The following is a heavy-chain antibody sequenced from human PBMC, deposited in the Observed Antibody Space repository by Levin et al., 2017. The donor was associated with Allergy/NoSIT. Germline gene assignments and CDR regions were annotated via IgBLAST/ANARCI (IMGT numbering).Heavy chain of an antibody. CDR3: AIYGTSGYSYYYYGMGV. Sequence: GESLKISCKASGYTFTSYDINWVRQAPGQGLEWMGWMSPNSGNTDYAQKFQGRLTMTRDTSISTAYMELSSLRSDDTAVYYCAIYGTSGYSYYYYGMGVWGQGTRVTVSS. V-gene: IGHV1-8*01. CDR2: MSPNSGNT. CDR1: GYTFTSYD. D-gene: IGHD3-22*01. J-gene: IGHJ6*02.